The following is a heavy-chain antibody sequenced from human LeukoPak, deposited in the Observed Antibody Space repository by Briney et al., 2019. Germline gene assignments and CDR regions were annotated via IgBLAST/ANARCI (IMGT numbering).Heavy chain of an antibody. CDR3: ARGSGDSGPAGLDY. Sequence: GRSLRLSCAASGFTFSSYAMHWVRQAPGKGLEWVTVISYDGSNKYYADSVKGRFTISRDNSKNTLYLQMNSLRAEDTAVYYCARGSGDSGPAGLDYWGQGTLVTVSS. V-gene: IGHV3-30*04. J-gene: IGHJ4*02. CDR1: GFTFSSYA. D-gene: IGHD5-12*01. CDR2: ISYDGSNK.